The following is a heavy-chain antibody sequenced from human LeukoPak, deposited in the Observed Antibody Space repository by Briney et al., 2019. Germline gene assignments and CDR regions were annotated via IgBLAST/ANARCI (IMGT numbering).Heavy chain of an antibody. CDR1: GFTFDDYG. CDR2: INWNGGSI. CDR3: ARESRGYCSSTSRRTPDY. J-gene: IGHJ4*02. D-gene: IGHD2-2*01. V-gene: IGHV3-20*04. Sequence: GGSLRLSCAASGFTFDDYGMSWVRQAPGKGLEWVSGINWNGGSISYADSVKGRFTISRDNAKNSLYLQMDSLRAEDTALYYCARESRGYCSSTSRRTPDYWGQGTLVTVSS.